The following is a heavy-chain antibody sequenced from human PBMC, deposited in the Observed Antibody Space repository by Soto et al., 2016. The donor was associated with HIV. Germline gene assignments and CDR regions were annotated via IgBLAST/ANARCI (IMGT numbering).Heavy chain of an antibody. D-gene: IGHD3-16*01. CDR3: TTHLYPT. V-gene: IGHV3-23*01. Sequence: EVQLLESGGGLVQPGGSLRLSCAVSGFTFKSYAMSWVRQAPGKGLEWVSTISGSGGSTYYADSVKGRFTISRDNSKNTLYLQMNSLKTEDTAVYYCTTHLYPTWGQGTLVTVSS. CDR2: ISGSGGST. J-gene: IGHJ5*02. CDR1: GFTFKSYA.